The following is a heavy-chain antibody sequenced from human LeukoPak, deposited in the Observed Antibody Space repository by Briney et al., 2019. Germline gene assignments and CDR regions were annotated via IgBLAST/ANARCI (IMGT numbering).Heavy chain of an antibody. Sequence: GASVNVSFKASGGIFSNYAISWVRQAPGQGREWMGRIIPILGIANYAQKFQGRVTITADKSTSTAYMDLSSLRSEDTAVYYCARDLPPYYFDYWGQGTLVTVSS. CDR3: ARDLPPYYFDY. V-gene: IGHV1-69*04. J-gene: IGHJ4*02. CDR2: IIPILGIA. CDR1: GGIFSNYA.